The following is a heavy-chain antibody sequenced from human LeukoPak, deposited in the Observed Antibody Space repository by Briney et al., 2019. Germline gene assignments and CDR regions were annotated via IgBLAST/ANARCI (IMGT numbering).Heavy chain of an antibody. V-gene: IGHV1-2*02. J-gene: IGHJ4*02. D-gene: IGHD6-13*01. CDR3: ARDKPDIAAAGSFDY. Sequence: ASVKVSCKASGHTCTGYYMHWVRQAPGQGLEWMGWINPNSGGTNYAQKFQGRVTMTRDTAISTDYKELSRLRSDDTAEYYCARDKPDIAAAGSFDYWGQGTLVTVSS. CDR2: INPNSGGT. CDR1: GHTCTGYY.